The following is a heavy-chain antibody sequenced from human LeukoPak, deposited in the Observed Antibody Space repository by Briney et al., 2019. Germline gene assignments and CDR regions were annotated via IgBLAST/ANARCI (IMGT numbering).Heavy chain of an antibody. Sequence: GESLKISCKASGYKFTRYWIGWVRQMPGKGLEWMGIIYPGDSDTRYSPSFQGQVTISTDNSITTAYLQWSSLEASDAAFYYCARLAKASWLHFDYWGLGTLVTVSS. CDR1: GYKFTRYW. J-gene: IGHJ4*02. D-gene: IGHD2-2*01. V-gene: IGHV5-51*01. CDR2: IYPGDSDT. CDR3: ARLAKASWLHFDY.